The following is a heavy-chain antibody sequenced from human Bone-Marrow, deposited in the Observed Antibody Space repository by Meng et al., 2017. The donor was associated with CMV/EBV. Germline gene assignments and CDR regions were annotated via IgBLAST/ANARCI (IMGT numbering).Heavy chain of an antibody. J-gene: IGHJ6*01. Sequence: ESLKISCAASGFTFSSYSMNWVRQAPGKGLEWVSSISSSSSYIYYADSVKGRFTISRDNAKNSLYLQMNSLTFEDTAVYYCARPGGGPYFGLEVWGQGTTVTVSS. CDR3: ARPGGGPYFGLEV. D-gene: IGHD2-8*02. CDR1: GFTFSSYS. CDR2: ISSSSSYI. V-gene: IGHV3-21*04.